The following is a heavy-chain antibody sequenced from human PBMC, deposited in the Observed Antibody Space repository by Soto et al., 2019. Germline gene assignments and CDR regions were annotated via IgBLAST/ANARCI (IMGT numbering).Heavy chain of an antibody. CDR1: GFTLSDDY. D-gene: IGHD3-10*01. CDR2: TTKKASSYAT. CDR3: ARGGTSYSASGTYDY. V-gene: IGHV3-72*01. Sequence: PGGSLRLSCAASGFTLSDDYMVWVRQAPGRGLEWVGRTTKKASSYATEYGASVKGRFTISRDDSKNSLYLQMNSLKTEDTAVYYCARGGTSYSASGTYDYWGQGTLVTVSS. J-gene: IGHJ4*02.